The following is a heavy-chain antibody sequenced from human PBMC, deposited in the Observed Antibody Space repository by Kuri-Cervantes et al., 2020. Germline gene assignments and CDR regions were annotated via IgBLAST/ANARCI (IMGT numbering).Heavy chain of an antibody. CDR3: ARQIGYCTNGVCYDGMDV. CDR1: GYTFTGYY. Sequence: ASVKVSCKASGYTFTGYYMRWVRQAPGQGLEWMGIINPSGGSTSYAQKFQGRVTMTRDTSTSTVYMELSSLRSEDTAVYYCARQIGYCTNGVCYDGMDVWGQGTTVTVSS. CDR2: INPSGGST. J-gene: IGHJ6*02. V-gene: IGHV1-46*01. D-gene: IGHD2-8*01.